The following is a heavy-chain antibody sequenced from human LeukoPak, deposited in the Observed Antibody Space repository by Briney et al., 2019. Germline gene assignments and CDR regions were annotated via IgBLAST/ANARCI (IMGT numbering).Heavy chain of an antibody. J-gene: IGHJ4*02. CDR2: ISAYNGNT. CDR3: ATSPYSSGWYWFDY. Sequence: ASVKVSCKASGYTXTSYGISWVRQAPGQGLEWMGWISAYNGNTNYAQKLQGRVTMTTDTSTSTAYMELRSLRSDDTAVYYCATSPYSSGWYWFDYWGQGALVTVSS. D-gene: IGHD6-19*01. CDR1: GYTXTSYG. V-gene: IGHV1-18*01.